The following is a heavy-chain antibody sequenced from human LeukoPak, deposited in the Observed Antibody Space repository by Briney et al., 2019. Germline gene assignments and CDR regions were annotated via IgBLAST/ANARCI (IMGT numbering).Heavy chain of an antibody. CDR1: GFTFDDYA. CDR3: AKGQTSREATLDDAFDI. Sequence: GGSLRLSCAASGFTFDDYAMHWVRQAPGKGLEWVSLISGDGGSTYYADSVKGRFTISRDNSKNSLYLQMNSLRTEDTALYYCAKGQTSREATLDDAFDIWGQGTMVTVSS. V-gene: IGHV3-43*02. D-gene: IGHD1-7*01. CDR2: ISGDGGST. J-gene: IGHJ3*02.